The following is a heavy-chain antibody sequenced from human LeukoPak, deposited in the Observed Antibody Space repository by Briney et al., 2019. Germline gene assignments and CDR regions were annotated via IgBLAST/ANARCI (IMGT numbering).Heavy chain of an antibody. Sequence: GGCLRPSCAASGFTFSSYSMSWGRQAPGKGLEWVSYISTSSTTIYYADSVKGRFTISRDNAKNSLYLQMNSLRDEDTAVYYCARDQEWPLPHYFDYWGHGNLVTVSS. CDR1: GFTFSSYS. D-gene: IGHD3-3*01. V-gene: IGHV3-48*02. CDR3: ARDQEWPLPHYFDY. CDR2: ISTSSTTI. J-gene: IGHJ4*01.